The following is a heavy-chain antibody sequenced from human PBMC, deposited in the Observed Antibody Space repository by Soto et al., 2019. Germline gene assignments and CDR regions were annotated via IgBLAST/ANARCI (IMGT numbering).Heavy chain of an antibody. CDR3: AKACYYDSTNVCFGY. CDR2: ISGSGGST. D-gene: IGHD3-22*01. J-gene: IGHJ4*02. Sequence: PGGSLRLSCAASGFAFSSYAMSWVRQAPGKGLEWVSAISGSGGSTYYADSVKGRFTISRDNSKNTLYLQMNSLRAEDTAVYYCAKACYYDSTNVCFGYWGQGTLVTVSS. CDR1: GFAFSSYA. V-gene: IGHV3-23*01.